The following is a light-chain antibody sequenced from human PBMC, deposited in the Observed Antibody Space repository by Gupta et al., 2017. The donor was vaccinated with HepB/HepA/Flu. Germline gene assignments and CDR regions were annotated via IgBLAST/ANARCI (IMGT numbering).Light chain of an antibody. CDR1: QSITTY. CDR3: QQSDILPWT. Sequence: DIQMIQSPSSLSASVGDRVTITCRASQSITTYLSWYQQKPGKAPNLLIFGASTLQSGVPSRFSGAGSGRDFTLTISKLQPEDFATYYCQQSDILPWTFGQGTKVEIK. J-gene: IGKJ1*01. CDR2: GAS. V-gene: IGKV1-39*01.